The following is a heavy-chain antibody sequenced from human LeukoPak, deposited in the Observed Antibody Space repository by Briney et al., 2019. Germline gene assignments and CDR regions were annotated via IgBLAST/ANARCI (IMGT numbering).Heavy chain of an antibody. CDR3: AKSGASPFDY. CDR1: GFTFSSYA. J-gene: IGHJ4*02. Sequence: GGSLRLSCAASGFTFSSYAMSWVRQAPGKGLEWVSAISGGGGSTYYADSVKGRSTISRDNSKSTLYLQMNSLRAEDTAVYYCAKSGASPFDYWGQGTLVTVSS. CDR2: ISGGGGST. D-gene: IGHD1-26*01. V-gene: IGHV3-23*01.